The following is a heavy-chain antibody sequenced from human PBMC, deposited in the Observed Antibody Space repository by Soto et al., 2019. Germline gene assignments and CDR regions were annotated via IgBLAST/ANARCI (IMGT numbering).Heavy chain of an antibody. CDR3: GTPPGGGGY. Sequence: EVQLVESGGGLIQPGGSLRLSCAVSGFTVSNNYMSWVRQAPGKGLEGVSVIYSGGYTAYGDSVKGRFTISRDNSKNPLYRKIKSLQANPRARYLAGTPPGGGGYWGQGTLVTVSS. V-gene: IGHV3-53*01. D-gene: IGHD6-19*01. CDR2: IYSGGYT. J-gene: IGHJ4*02. CDR1: GFTVSNNY.